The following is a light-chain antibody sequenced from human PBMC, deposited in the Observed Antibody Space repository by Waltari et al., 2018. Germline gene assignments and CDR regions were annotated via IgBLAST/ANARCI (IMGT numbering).Light chain of an antibody. Sequence: EIVMTQSPATLSVAPGERATLSCRASQSISSNLAWYQQKPGQAPRLLVYETSTRATGIPARFRGSGSGTELSLTITSLQSEDSALYYCQQYNVWPPITFGQGTRLEIQ. CDR3: QQYNVWPPIT. CDR2: ETS. V-gene: IGKV3-15*01. J-gene: IGKJ5*01. CDR1: QSISSN.